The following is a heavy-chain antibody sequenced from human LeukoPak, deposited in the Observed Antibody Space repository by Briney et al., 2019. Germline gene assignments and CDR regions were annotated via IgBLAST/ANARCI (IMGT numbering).Heavy chain of an antibody. CDR1: GFTFSSHG. CDR2: ISYDGSNK. CDR3: AKAFGWELTDSVDY. J-gene: IGHJ4*02. Sequence: GGSLRLSCAASGFTFSSHGIHWVRQAPGKGLEWVAVISYDGSNKYYADSVKGRFTISRDNSKNTLHLQMNSLRPEDTAVYYCAKAFGWELTDSVDYWGQGTLVTVSS. V-gene: IGHV3-30*18. D-gene: IGHD1-26*01.